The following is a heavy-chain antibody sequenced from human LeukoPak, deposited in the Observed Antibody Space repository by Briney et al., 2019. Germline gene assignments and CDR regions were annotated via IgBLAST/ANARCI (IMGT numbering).Heavy chain of an antibody. Sequence: GSLRLSCAGSGFAFESFTMTWVRQAPGKGLEWVSLISDTGRDINYADSVRGRFTISRDNTKNSLFLQMDSLRVEDTAIYYCAKGLFSAYDKYLDSWGQGTLVTVSS. J-gene: IGHJ4*02. CDR2: ISDTGRDI. CDR3: AKGLFSAYDKYLDS. V-gene: IGHV3-21*04. D-gene: IGHD5-12*01. CDR1: GFAFESFT.